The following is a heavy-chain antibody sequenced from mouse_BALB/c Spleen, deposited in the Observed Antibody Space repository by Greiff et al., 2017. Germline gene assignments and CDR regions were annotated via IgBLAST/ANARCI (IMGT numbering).Heavy chain of an antibody. CDR3: ARGGYYDYAVAWFAY. D-gene: IGHD2-4*01. J-gene: IGHJ3*01. CDR2: IDPAYGNT. CDR1: GFTIKDTY. V-gene: IGHV14-3*02. Sequence: EVKLMESGAELVKPGASVKLSCTASGFTIKDTYMHWVRHRPEPGLEWIGRIDPAYGNTKYDPKFQGKATITADTSSNTAYLQLSILTSEDTAVDYSARGGYYDYAVAWFAYWGQGTLVTVSA.